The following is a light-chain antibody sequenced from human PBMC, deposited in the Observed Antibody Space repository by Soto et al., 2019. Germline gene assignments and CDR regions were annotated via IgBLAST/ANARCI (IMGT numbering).Light chain of an antibody. CDR3: QQYGNSPIT. J-gene: IGKJ5*01. CDR2: GAS. Sequence: EIVLTQSPGTLSLSPGERATLSCRASETVNSNYLAWYQQKPGQAPRLLIDGASSRATGVPDRFSGTGSGTDFTLTISRLEPEDFAVFYCQQYGNSPITFGQGTRLEIK. CDR1: ETVNSNY. V-gene: IGKV3-20*01.